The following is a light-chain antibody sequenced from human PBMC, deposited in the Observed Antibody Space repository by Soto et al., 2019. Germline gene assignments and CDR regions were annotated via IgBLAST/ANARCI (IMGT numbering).Light chain of an antibody. CDR2: AAS. CDR1: QGIRND. J-gene: IGKJ1*01. Sequence: DIQMTQSPSSLSASVGDRVTITCRASQGIRNDLGWYQQKPGRAPKRLIYAASNLQSGVPARFSGSGSGTEFTLTISSLQSEDFAVYYCQQYSIWRTFGQGTKVDIK. CDR3: QQYSIWRT. V-gene: IGKV1-17*01.